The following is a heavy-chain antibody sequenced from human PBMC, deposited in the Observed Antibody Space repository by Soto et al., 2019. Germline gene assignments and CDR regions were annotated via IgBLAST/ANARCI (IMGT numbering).Heavy chain of an antibody. Sequence: PSETLSLTCAVYGGSFSGYYWSWIRQPPGKGLEWIGEINHSGSTNYNPSLKSRVTISVDTSKNQFSLKLSSVTAADTAVYYCARQRYYYDSSGYYARFYYYYGTDVWGQGTTVTVSS. CDR2: INHSGST. J-gene: IGHJ6*02. CDR1: GGSFSGYY. D-gene: IGHD3-22*01. CDR3: ARQRYYYDSSGYYARFYYYYGTDV. V-gene: IGHV4-34*01.